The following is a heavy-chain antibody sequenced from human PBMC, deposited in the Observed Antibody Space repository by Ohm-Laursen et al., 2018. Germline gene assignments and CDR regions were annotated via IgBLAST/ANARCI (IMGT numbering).Heavy chain of an antibody. CDR3: AHKYPSPDAFDI. Sequence: TQTLTLTYTFSGFSLSTSGVGVGWIRQPPGKALEWLALIYWDDDKRYSPSLKSRLTITKDTSKNQVVLTMTNMDPVDTATYYCAHKYPSPDAFDIWGQGTMVTVSS. CDR1: GFSLSTSGVG. V-gene: IGHV2-5*02. D-gene: IGHD2-2*02. J-gene: IGHJ3*02. CDR2: IYWDDDK.